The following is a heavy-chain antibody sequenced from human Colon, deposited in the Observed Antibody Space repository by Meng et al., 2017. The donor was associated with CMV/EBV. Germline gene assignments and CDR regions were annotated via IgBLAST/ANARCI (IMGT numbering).Heavy chain of an antibody. CDR1: GFSLGDYW. Sequence: GGSLRLSCAVSGFSLGDYWMNWVRQAPGKGLEWVANIKQDGSDAHYVDSVKGRFTISRDNAKNSVSLQMNGLRAEDTAVYYCARPARGSTNYYWGQGTLVTVSS. V-gene: IGHV3-7*01. D-gene: IGHD6-13*01. CDR2: IKQDGSDA. CDR3: ARPARGSTNYY. J-gene: IGHJ4*02.